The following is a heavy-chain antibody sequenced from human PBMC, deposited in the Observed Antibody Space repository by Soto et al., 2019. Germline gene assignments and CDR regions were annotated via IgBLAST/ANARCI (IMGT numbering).Heavy chain of an antibody. J-gene: IGHJ4*02. Sequence: ASVKVSCKASGYKFINHYIHWVRQAPGVGLEWMGIINPNGGGTDHAQKFQGRVTMTTDTYASTVHMELSSLRSEDTAVYFCARDSSASATSYSFDYWGQGTLVTVSS. CDR3: ARDSSASATSYSFDY. CDR2: INPNGGGT. D-gene: IGHD3-10*01. CDR1: GYKFINHY. V-gene: IGHV1-46*01.